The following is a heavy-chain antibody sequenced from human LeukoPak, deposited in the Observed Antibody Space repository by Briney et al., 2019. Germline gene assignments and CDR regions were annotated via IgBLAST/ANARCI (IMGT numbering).Heavy chain of an antibody. D-gene: IGHD3-3*01. J-gene: IGHJ5*02. Sequence: PGGSLRLSCAASGFTFSSYAMSWVRQAPGKGLEWASTISGSGDTTYYADSVKGRFTISRDNSKNTLYLQMNSLRAEDTAVYYCAAGQTLSVYHWGQGTLVTVSS. CDR3: AAGQTLSVYH. CDR2: ISGSGDTT. CDR1: GFTFSSYA. V-gene: IGHV3-23*01.